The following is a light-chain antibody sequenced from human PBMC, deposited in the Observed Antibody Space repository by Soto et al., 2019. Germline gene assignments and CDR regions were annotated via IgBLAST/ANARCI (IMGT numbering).Light chain of an antibody. V-gene: IGLV2-23*01. J-gene: IGLJ1*01. CDR3: CSSAPESTYV. Sequence: QSVLAQPASVSGSPGQSITISCTGTSDDVGAYNSVSWYQQLPHKAPQVILYKGTQRPSGVSSRFSGSTSGNAASLTISGLQADGEADYFCCSSAPESTYVFGTGTKVT. CDR1: SDDVGAYNS. CDR2: KGT.